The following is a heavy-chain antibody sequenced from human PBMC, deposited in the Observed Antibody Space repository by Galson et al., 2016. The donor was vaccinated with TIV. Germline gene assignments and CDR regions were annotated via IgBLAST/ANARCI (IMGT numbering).Heavy chain of an antibody. D-gene: IGHD3-22*01. CDR1: GFTFSSYA. V-gene: IGHV3-23*01. CDR2: ISASGGST. CDR3: AKVPSSGFYYYYGMDV. Sequence: SLRLSCAASGFTFSSYAMSWVRQAPGKGLEWVSAISASGGSTYYADSVKGRFTISRDNSKKTVYMQMNSLRAKDTAVYYCAKVPSSGFYYYYGMDVWGQGTTVTVSS. J-gene: IGHJ6*02.